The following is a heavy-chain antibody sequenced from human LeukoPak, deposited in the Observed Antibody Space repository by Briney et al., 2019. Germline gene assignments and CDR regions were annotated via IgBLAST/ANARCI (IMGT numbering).Heavy chain of an antibody. CDR3: AIGGSTSPVRLGGQYYFDY. Sequence: ASVKVSCKASGGTFISYAISWVRQAPGQGLEWMGRIIPIFGTANYAQKFQGRVTITADKSTSTAYMELSSLRSEDTAVYYCAIGGSTSPVRLGGQYYFDYWGQGTLVTVSS. V-gene: IGHV1-69*06. CDR1: GGTFISYA. CDR2: IIPIFGTA. J-gene: IGHJ4*02. D-gene: IGHD2-2*01.